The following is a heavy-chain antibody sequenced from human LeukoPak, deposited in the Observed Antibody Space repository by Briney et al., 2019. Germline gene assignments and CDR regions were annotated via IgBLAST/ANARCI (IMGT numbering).Heavy chain of an antibody. V-gene: IGHV3-7*03. Sequence: GGSLRLSCAASGFTFSSYWMSWVRQAPGKGLEWVANIKQDGSEKYYVDSVKGRFTISRDNAKNSLYLQMNSLRAEDTAVYYCARENSGWFMTTHEPGYFDYWGQGTLVTVSS. CDR2: IKQDGSEK. CDR3: ARENSGWFMTTHEPGYFDY. D-gene: IGHD6-19*01. CDR1: GFTFSSYW. J-gene: IGHJ4*02.